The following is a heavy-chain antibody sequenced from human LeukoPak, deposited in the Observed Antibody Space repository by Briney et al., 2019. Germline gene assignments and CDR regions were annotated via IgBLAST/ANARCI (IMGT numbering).Heavy chain of an antibody. CDR3: TRGAPQADVFDI. CDR2: FKSKAAGGTT. D-gene: IGHD1-26*01. Sequence: GESLRLSCAASGFTFSVTWMSWVRQAPGRGLEWVGRFKSKAAGGTTDYAAPVAGRFTISRDDSKSMLYLQMNSLKTEDTAVYYCTRGAPQADVFDIWGQGTMVTVYS. V-gene: IGHV3-15*01. J-gene: IGHJ3*02. CDR1: GFTFSVTW.